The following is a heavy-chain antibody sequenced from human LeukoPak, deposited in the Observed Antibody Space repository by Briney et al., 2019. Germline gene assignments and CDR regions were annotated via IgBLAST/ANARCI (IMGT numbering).Heavy chain of an antibody. V-gene: IGHV1-46*01. CDR1: GYTFTSYY. D-gene: IGHD3-3*01. Sequence: ASVKVSCKASGYTFTSYYMHWVRQAPGQGLEWMGIINPSGGSTSYAQKFQGRVTMTRDTSTSTVYMELSSLRSEDTAVYYCARGSLLILRFLEWEPINWFDPWGQGTLVTVS. CDR3: ARGSLLILRFLEWEPINWFDP. CDR2: INPSGGST. J-gene: IGHJ5*02.